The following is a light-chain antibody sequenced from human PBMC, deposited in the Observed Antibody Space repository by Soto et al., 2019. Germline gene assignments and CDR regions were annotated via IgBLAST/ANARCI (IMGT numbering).Light chain of an antibody. Sequence: DIVMTQTPLSSPVTLGQAASIYCRSSQSLVHNDGNTYLSWFQQRPGQTPRLLIYKVSDRFSWVPYRFSGSGAGTDFTLTISRVEAEDVGVYYCMQATQASCTFGQGTKVEI. CDR3: MQATQASCT. CDR1: QSLVHNDGNTY. V-gene: IGKV2-24*01. J-gene: IGKJ1*01. CDR2: KVS.